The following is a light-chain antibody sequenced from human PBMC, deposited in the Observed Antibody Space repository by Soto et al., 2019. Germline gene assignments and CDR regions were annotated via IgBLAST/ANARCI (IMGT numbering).Light chain of an antibody. CDR2: STS. CDR3: LLFYGGAWV. V-gene: IGLV7-43*01. J-gene: IGLJ3*02. Sequence: QTVVTQEPSLTVSPGGTVTLTCASSSGAVTSGYYPNWFQQKPGQAPRILIYSTSNKPSWAPARFSGSLLGGKAALTLSGVQAEDEAEYYCLLFYGGAWVFGGGTKLTVL. CDR1: SGAVTSGYY.